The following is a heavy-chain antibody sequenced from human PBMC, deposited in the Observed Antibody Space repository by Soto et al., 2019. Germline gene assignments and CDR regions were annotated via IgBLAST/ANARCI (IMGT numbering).Heavy chain of an antibody. CDR1: GYTFTSYY. V-gene: IGHV1-46*01. J-gene: IGHJ6*02. D-gene: IGHD5-12*01. Sequence: GASVKVSCKASGYTFTSYYMHWVRQAPGQGLEWMGIINPSGGSTSYAQKFQGRVTMTRGTSTSTVYMELSSLRSEDTAVYYCARDRLGATSYYGMDVWGQGTTVTVSS. CDR2: INPSGGST. CDR3: ARDRLGATSYYGMDV.